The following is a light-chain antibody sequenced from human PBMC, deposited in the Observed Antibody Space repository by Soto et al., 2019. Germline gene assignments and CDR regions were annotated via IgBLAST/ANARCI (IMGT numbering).Light chain of an antibody. CDR1: SSDVGGYNY. CDR3: SSHSSSSTLVV. Sequence: QSVLTHPASMSGSPGQSITISCTGTSSDVGGYNYVSWYRQHPGKAPKLMIYDVNNRPSGVSNRFSGSKSGNTASLTISGLKAEDEADYYCSSHSSSSTLVVFGGGTKLTVL. J-gene: IGLJ2*01. V-gene: IGLV2-14*03. CDR2: DVN.